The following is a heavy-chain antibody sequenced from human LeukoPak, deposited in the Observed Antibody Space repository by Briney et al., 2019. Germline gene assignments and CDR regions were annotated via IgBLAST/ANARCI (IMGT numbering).Heavy chain of an antibody. CDR1: GGSFSSGAYY. V-gene: IGHV4-31*03. CDR2: IHYSGSP. J-gene: IGHJ5*02. D-gene: IGHD3-22*01. CDR3: ARDSGYDSRGFYYGGFDP. Sequence: SETLSLTCTVSGGSFSSGAYYWSWIRQLPGKGLEWIGYIHYSGSPYYNPSLKSRVSISGDTSKNQFSLTLSSVTVADTAVYYCARDSGYDSRGFYYGGFDPWGQGILVTVSS.